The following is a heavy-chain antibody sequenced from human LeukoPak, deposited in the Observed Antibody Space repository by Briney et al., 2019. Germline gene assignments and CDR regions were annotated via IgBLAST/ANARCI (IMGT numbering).Heavy chain of an antibody. CDR3: ARAGGSSFRDFFDY. D-gene: IGHD6-13*01. CDR1: GGSISSSNW. CDR2: IYHSGST. J-gene: IGHJ4*02. Sequence: SETLSLTCTVSGGSISSSNWWSWVRQPPGKGLEWIGEIYHSGSTNYNPSLKSRVTISVDRSKNQFSLKLSSVTAADTAVYYCARAGGSSFRDFFDYWGQGTLVTASS. V-gene: IGHV4-4*02.